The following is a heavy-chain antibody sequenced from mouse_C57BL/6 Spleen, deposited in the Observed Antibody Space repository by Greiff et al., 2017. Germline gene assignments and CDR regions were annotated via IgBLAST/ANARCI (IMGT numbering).Heavy chain of an antibody. Sequence: EVQLQQSGAELVKPGASVKLSCTASGFNIKDYYMHWVKQRPEQGLEWIGRIDPEDGETKYDPKFQGKATITADTSSNTAYLQLSSLTSEDTAVYYCATYDGYYVGWFAYWGQGTLVTVSA. V-gene: IGHV14-2*01. J-gene: IGHJ3*01. D-gene: IGHD2-3*01. CDR3: ATYDGYYVGWFAY. CDR2: IDPEDGET. CDR1: GFNIKDYY.